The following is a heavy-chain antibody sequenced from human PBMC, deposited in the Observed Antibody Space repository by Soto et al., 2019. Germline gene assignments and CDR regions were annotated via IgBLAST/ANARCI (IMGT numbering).Heavy chain of an antibody. CDR2: IHYSGST. CDR3: ARQSYGSSDYFDF. Sequence: PSETLSLTCTVSADSISSSSYYWGWIRQPPGKGLEWIGTIHYSGSTYYNPSLNSRVTISVDTSRIHFSLKLISVTAADTAAYYCARQSYGSSDYFDFWGQGTLVTVSS. J-gene: IGHJ4*02. V-gene: IGHV4-39*01. D-gene: IGHD2-2*01. CDR1: ADSISSSSYY.